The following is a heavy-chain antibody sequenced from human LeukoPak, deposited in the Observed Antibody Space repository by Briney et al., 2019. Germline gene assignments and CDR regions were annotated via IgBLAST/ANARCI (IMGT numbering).Heavy chain of an antibody. J-gene: IGHJ6*03. CDR3: ARHLGSSWLAYYYYYMDV. Sequence: SETLSLTCTVSGGSISSSSYYWGWIRQPPGKGLEWIGSIYYSGSTYYNPSLKSRVTISVDTSKNQFSLKLSSVTAADTAVYYCARHLGSSWLAYYYYYMDVWGKGTTVTISS. CDR2: IYYSGST. V-gene: IGHV4-39*01. CDR1: GGSISSSSYY. D-gene: IGHD6-13*01.